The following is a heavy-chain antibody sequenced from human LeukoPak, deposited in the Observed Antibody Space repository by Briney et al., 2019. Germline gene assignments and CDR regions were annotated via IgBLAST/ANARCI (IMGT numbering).Heavy chain of an antibody. Sequence: GGSLRVSCTASGFTFGDYAMSWVRQAPGKGLEWVGFIRSKAYGGTTEYAASVKGRFTISRDDSKSIAYLQMNSLKTEDTAVYYCILTPYYYDSSGYSYFDYWGQGTLVTVSS. J-gene: IGHJ4*02. V-gene: IGHV3-49*04. D-gene: IGHD3-22*01. CDR1: GFTFGDYA. CDR2: IRSKAYGGTT. CDR3: ILTPYYYDSSGYSYFDY.